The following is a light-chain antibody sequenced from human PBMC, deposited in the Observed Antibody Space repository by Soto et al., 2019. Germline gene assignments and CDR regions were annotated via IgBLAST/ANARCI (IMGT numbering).Light chain of an antibody. V-gene: IGKV3-20*01. CDR3: QQYGSSGT. J-gene: IGKJ5*01. CDR2: GAS. CDR1: QSVGIN. Sequence: DMVMTLSASILSGSPRARATLSCRASQSVGINVAWYQQKPGQAPRLLIYGASTRATGSPDRFSASGSATDFTLTISRLEPEDFAVYYCQQYGSSGTFGQGTRRE.